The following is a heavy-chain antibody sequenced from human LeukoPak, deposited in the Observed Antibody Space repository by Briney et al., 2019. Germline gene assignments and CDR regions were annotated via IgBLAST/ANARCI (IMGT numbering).Heavy chain of an antibody. CDR2: IKQHGSER. J-gene: IGHJ4*02. D-gene: IGHD5-18*01. Sequence: GGSLRLSCAVFGFTPSNDWMSWVRQAPGGGREWVAMIKQHGSERYYVDSVRGRFTISRDDARNSLYLQMDSLRADDTAVYYYASPDTALLNPAYWGQGTLVTVSS. CDR1: GFTPSNDW. CDR3: ASPDTALLNPAY. V-gene: IGHV3-7*01.